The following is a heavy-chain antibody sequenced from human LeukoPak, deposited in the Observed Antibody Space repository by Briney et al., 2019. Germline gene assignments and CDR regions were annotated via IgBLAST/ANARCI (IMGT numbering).Heavy chain of an antibody. J-gene: IGHJ5*02. CDR2: ISYSGTN. Sequence: SETLSLTCTASGGSVSSSSYYWGWIRQPPGKGLEWIGSISYSGTNYNNPSLKSRVSISIDTSKNQFSVKLTSVTAADTAMYYCASLGTLRSWGQGTLVTVPS. D-gene: IGHD7-27*01. CDR1: GGSVSSSSYY. CDR3: ASLGTLRS. V-gene: IGHV4-39*01.